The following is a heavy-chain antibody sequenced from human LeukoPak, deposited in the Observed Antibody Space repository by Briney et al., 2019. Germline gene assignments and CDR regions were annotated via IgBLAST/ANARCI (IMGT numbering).Heavy chain of an antibody. J-gene: IGHJ4*02. CDR3: AKDGYCDSTSCQFDF. CDR1: GLTFITST. CDR2: IDGGGTT. D-gene: IGHD2-2*03. V-gene: IGHV3-23*01. Sequence: PGGSLRFSCAASGLTFITSTFSWVRQARGKGLEWVSAIDGGGTTYYADSAKGRFAISRDNSKNTLSLHMASLTAEDTAIYFCAKDGYCDSTSCQFDFWGQGTLVTVSS.